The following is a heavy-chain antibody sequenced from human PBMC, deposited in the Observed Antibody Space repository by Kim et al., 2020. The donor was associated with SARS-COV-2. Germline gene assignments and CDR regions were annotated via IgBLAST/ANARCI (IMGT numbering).Heavy chain of an antibody. CDR1: GFTFGDYA. J-gene: IGHJ4*02. D-gene: IGHD3-9*01. Sequence: GGSLRLSCTASGFTFGDYAMSWFRQAPGKGLEWVGFIRSKAYGGTTEYAASVKGRFTISRDDSKSIAYLQMNSLKTEDTAVYYCTREVRPLRYFDWLLPDPYYFDYWGQGTLVTVSS. CDR3: TREVRPLRYFDWLLPDPYYFDY. V-gene: IGHV3-49*03. CDR2: IRSKAYGGTT.